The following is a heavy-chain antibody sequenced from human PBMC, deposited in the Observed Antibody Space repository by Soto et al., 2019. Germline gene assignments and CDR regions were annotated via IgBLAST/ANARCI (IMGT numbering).Heavy chain of an antibody. CDR1: GFTFSNYD. CDR3: ARTHLSNFMVPFDN. CDR2: ISRSGGQT. V-gene: IGHV3-23*01. D-gene: IGHD3-10*01. Sequence: HPGGSLRLSCAVSGFTFSNYDMNWVRQAPGKGLEWVSGISRSGGQTYYEDSVKGRFTISRDNSRDTLYLQMNSLGAEDTAVYYCARTHLSNFMVPFDNWGQGTQVTVSS. J-gene: IGHJ4*02.